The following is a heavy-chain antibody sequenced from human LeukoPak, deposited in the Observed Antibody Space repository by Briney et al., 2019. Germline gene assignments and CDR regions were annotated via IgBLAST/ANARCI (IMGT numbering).Heavy chain of an antibody. CDR2: INPSAGST. J-gene: IGHJ4*02. CDR1: GYTFTTYY. Sequence: ASVTVSCKASGYTFTTYYMHWVRQAPGQGLEWMGLINPSAGSTSYAQTFQGRVTMTRDTSTSTVYMELSSLRSEDTAVYYCARVASAGLVTNFDFWGQGTLVTVSS. V-gene: IGHV1-46*01. CDR3: ARVASAGLVTNFDF. D-gene: IGHD6-13*01.